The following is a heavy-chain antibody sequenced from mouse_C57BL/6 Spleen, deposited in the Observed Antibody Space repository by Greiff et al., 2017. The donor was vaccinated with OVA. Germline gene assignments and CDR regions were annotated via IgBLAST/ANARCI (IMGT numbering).Heavy chain of an antibody. V-gene: IGHV1-26*01. Sequence: VQLQQSGPELVKPGASVKISCKASGYTFTDYYMNWVKQSHGKSLEWIGDINPNNGGTSYNQKFKGKATLTVDKSSSTAYMELRSLTSEDSAVYYCARGRDGGFYYAMDYWGQGTSVTVSS. CDR1: GYTFTDYY. CDR3: ARGRDGGFYYAMDY. D-gene: IGHD3-3*01. CDR2: INPNNGGT. J-gene: IGHJ4*01.